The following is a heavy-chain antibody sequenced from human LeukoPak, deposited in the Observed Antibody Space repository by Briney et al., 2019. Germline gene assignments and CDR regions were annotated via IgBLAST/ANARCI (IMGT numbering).Heavy chain of an antibody. Sequence: SETLSLTCAVSGYSISSGYYWGWIRQPPGKGLEWIGSIYHSGSTYYNPSLKSRVTISVDTSKNLFSLKLSSVTAADTAVYYCARVGYCSSTSCPRGAVDYWGQGTLVTVSS. CDR1: GYSISSGYY. CDR3: ARVGYCSSTSCPRGAVDY. V-gene: IGHV4-38-2*01. CDR2: IYHSGST. J-gene: IGHJ4*02. D-gene: IGHD2-2*01.